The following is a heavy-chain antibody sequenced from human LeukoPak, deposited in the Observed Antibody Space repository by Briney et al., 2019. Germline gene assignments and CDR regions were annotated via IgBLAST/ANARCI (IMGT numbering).Heavy chain of an antibody. Sequence: GGSLRLSCAASGFTFSDYYMSWIRQAPGKGLEWVSYISSSGSTIYYADSVKGRFTISRDNAKNSLYLQMNSLRAEDTAVYYCAKIITYGFGYYFDYWGQGTLVTVSS. D-gene: IGHD3-10*01. V-gene: IGHV3-11*04. CDR3: AKIITYGFGYYFDY. CDR1: GFTFSDYY. CDR2: ISSSGSTI. J-gene: IGHJ4*02.